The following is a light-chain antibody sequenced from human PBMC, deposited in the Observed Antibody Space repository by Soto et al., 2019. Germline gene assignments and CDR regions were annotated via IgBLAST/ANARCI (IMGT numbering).Light chain of an antibody. CDR3: QQRSNWPPYT. CDR1: QRVSSY. Sequence: EIVLTQSPTTLSLSPGERDTLYCRASQRVSSYLAWYQQKPGQAPRLLIYDASNRDTGIPARFSGSGSGTDLTLTISSQEPEEFAVYYCQQRSNWPPYTFGQGTKLEIK. CDR2: DAS. V-gene: IGKV3-11*01. J-gene: IGKJ2*01.